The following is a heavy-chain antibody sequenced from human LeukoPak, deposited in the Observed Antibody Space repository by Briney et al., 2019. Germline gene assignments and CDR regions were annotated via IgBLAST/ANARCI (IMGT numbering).Heavy chain of an antibody. CDR1: GFSFSDYC. CDR2: IGSSGSTI. CDR3: ARDTSGWEAAFDY. V-gene: IGHV3-11*01. Sequence: GGSLRLSCAASGFSFSDYCMNWIRQAPGKGLEWVPYIGSSGSTIYYADSVKGRFTISRDNAKNSLYLQMNSLRAEDTAVYYCARDTSGWEAAFDYWGQGTLVTVSS. J-gene: IGHJ4*02. D-gene: IGHD1-26*01.